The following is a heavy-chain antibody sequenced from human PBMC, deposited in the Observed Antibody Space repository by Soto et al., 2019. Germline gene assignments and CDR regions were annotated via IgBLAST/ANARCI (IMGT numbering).Heavy chain of an antibody. V-gene: IGHV3-7*01. CDR2: VKQDGSEA. D-gene: IGHD5-18*01. J-gene: IGHJ4*02. CDR1: GYSISTYL. CDR3: AALDTAMVKTAGY. Sequence: GGSLILSCAASGYSISTYLMSWVRQAPGKGLEWVANVKQDGSEAYYVDSVKGRFAISRDNAKNSLYLQMHSLRAEDTAVYYCAALDTAMVKTAGYWGQGT.